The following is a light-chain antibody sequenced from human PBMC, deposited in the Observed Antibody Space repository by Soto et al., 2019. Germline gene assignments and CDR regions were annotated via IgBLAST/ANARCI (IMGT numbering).Light chain of an antibody. J-gene: IGKJ4*01. CDR1: QSVSSN. CDR3: QQYNNWPPLT. Sequence: EIVLRQSPATLSVSPGERATRSCRASQSVSSNLAWYQQKPGQAPRLLIYGASTRATGIPARFSGSGSGTEFTLTISSLQSEDFAVYYCQQYNNWPPLTFGGGTKVDIK. CDR2: GAS. V-gene: IGKV3-15*01.